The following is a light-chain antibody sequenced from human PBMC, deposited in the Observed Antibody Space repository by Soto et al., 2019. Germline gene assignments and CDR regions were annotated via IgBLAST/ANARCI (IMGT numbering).Light chain of an antibody. CDR1: SSDVGGYKY. Sequence: QSALTQPASVSGSPGQSITISCTGTSSDVGGYKYVSWYQQHPGRPPKLMIYDVTKWPSGVPERFSGSKSGNTASLTISGLQAEDEADYFCCSYAGGYIYLFGTGTKLTGL. CDR3: CSYAGGYIYL. J-gene: IGLJ1*01. CDR2: DVT. V-gene: IGLV2-11*01.